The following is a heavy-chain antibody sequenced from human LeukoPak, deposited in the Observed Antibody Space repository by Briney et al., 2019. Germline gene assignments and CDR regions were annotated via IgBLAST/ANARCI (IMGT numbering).Heavy chain of an antibody. CDR2: FDPEDGET. CDR3: ATGGSGFGVNTGYYFDY. J-gene: IGHJ4*02. D-gene: IGHD3-10*01. CDR1: GYTLTELS. V-gene: IGHV1-24*01. Sequence: ASVKVSCKVSGYTLTELSMHWGRQAPGKGLEWMGGFDPEDGETIYAQKFQGRVTMTEDTSTDTAYMELSSLRSEDTAVYYCATGGSGFGVNTGYYFDYWGQGTLVTVSS.